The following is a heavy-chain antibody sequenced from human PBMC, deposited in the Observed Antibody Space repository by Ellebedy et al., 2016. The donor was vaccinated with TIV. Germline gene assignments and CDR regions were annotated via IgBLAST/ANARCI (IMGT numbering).Heavy chain of an antibody. J-gene: IGHJ3*02. D-gene: IGHD4-17*01. V-gene: IGHV4-59*08. CDR1: GVSISSYY. CDR2: IYYSGST. Sequence: MPSETLSLTCTVSGVSISSYYWSWIRQPPGRGLEWIGYIYYSGSTNYNPSLKSRVTISVDTSKNQFSLKLSSVTAADTAVYYCARIRDDACDIWGQGTMVTVSS. CDR3: ARIRDDACDI.